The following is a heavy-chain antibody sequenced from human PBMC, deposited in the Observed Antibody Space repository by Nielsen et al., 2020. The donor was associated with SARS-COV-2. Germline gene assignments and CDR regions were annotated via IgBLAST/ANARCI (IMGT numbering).Heavy chain of an antibody. Sequence: QTLSLTRAISGDSFSSSSAAWNWIRQSPSRGLEWLGRTYYRSKWYNDYAVSVKSRITINPDTSKNQFSLHLNSVTPKDTAVYYCARARGAYGDYYYYYYTDVWGKGTTVTVSS. CDR1: GDSFSSSSAA. J-gene: IGHJ6*03. V-gene: IGHV6-1*01. D-gene: IGHD4-17*01. CDR3: ARARGAYGDYYYYYYTDV. CDR2: TYYRSKWYN.